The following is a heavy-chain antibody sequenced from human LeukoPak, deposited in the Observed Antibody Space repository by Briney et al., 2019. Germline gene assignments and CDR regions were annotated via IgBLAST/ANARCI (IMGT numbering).Heavy chain of an antibody. J-gene: IGHJ4*02. D-gene: IGHD2-21*02. CDR3: ARARCGGDCYSDY. CDR2: INPNSGGT. Sequence: ASVKVSCKASGYTFTSYYMHWVRQAPGQGLEWMGWINPNSGGTNYAQKFQGRVTMTRDTSISTAYMELSRLRSDDTAVYYCARARCGGDCYSDYWGQGTLVTVSS. CDR1: GYTFTSYY. V-gene: IGHV1-2*02.